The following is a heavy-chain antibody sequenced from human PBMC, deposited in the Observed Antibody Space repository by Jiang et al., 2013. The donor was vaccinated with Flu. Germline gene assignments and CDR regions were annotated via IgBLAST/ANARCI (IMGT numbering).Heavy chain of an antibody. D-gene: IGHD1-26*01. Sequence: SGAEVKKPGSSVKVSCKASGGTFSSYTISWVRQAPGQGLEWMGRIIPILGIANYAQKFQGRVTITADKSTSTAYMELSSLRSEDTAVYYCAREAELQNPDAFDIWGQGTMVTVSS. CDR2: IIPILGIA. V-gene: IGHV1-69*04. CDR1: GGTFSSYT. J-gene: IGHJ3*02. CDR3: AREAELQNPDAFDI.